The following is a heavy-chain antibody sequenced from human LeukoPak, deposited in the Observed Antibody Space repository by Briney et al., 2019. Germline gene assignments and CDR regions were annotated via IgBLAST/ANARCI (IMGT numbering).Heavy chain of an antibody. CDR2: IHYSGST. D-gene: IGHD6-13*01. Sequence: SETLSLPCTVSGGSISSSNYYWGWIRQPPGKGLEWIGSIHYSGSTYYNPSLESRVTISVDTSKNQFSLKLSSVTAADTAVYYCAYSSSRRAEYFQHWGQGTLVTVSS. J-gene: IGHJ1*01. CDR1: GGSISSSNYY. V-gene: IGHV4-39*01. CDR3: AYSSSRRAEYFQH.